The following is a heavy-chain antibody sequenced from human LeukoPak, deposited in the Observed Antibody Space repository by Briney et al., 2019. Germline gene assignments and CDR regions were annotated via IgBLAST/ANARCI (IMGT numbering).Heavy chain of an antibody. CDR3: ARDLTGNSCL. CDR2: INPSGAIT. CDR1: GYTFTSYY. D-gene: IGHD1-14*01. Sequence: ASVKVSCKASGYTFTSYYMHWVRQAPGQRLEWMGIINPSGAITNYAQNFQGRVTMIRDTSTSTVYMELSSLRSEDTAVYYCARDLTGNSCLWGQGTLVTVSS. V-gene: IGHV1-46*01. J-gene: IGHJ4*02.